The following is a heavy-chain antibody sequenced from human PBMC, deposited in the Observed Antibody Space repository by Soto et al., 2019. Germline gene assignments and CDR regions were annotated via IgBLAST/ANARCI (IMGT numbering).Heavy chain of an antibody. CDR2: IYSRGDT. CDR1: GGSMRSYY. J-gene: IGHJ6*02. Sequence: SETLSLTCSVSGGSMRSYYWNWLRQPAGKGLEWIGRIYSRGDTNYNPSVKSRVTMSVDTSKNEFSLRLNSVTAADTALYYCAGIGEDVYYGMDVWGQGTTVTVSS. D-gene: IGHD2-21*01. V-gene: IGHV4-4*07. CDR3: AGIGEDVYYGMDV.